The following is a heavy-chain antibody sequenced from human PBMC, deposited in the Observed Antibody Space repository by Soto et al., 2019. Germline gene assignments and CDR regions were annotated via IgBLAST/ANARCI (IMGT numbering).Heavy chain of an antibody. V-gene: IGHV1-3*01. D-gene: IGHD1-1*01. CDR2: INAGNGNT. Sequence: QVQLVQSGAEVKKPGSSVKVSCKASGYTFTNYAIHWVRQAPGQRLEWMGWINAGNGNTKYSQKFQDRVTITRDTSASTVYMALSSLRFEDTAXYXXXXEQQLDTGNFDYWGQGTLVTVSS. CDR1: GYTFTNYA. J-gene: IGHJ4*02. CDR3: XXEQQLDTGNFDY.